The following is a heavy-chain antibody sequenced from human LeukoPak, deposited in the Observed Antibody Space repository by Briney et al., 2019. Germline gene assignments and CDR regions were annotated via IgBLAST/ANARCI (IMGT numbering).Heavy chain of an antibody. D-gene: IGHD6-19*01. J-gene: IGHJ4*02. CDR2: IFYSGST. CDR3: ARHRDYGSGWYGFDY. Sequence: SETLSLTCTVSRGSISSYYWSWIRQPPGKGLEWIGYIFYSGSTNYNPSLRSRVTISVDTYKNQFSLRLSSVTAADTAVYYCARHRDYGSGWYGFDYWGQGTLVTVSS. CDR1: RGSISSYY. V-gene: IGHV4-59*08.